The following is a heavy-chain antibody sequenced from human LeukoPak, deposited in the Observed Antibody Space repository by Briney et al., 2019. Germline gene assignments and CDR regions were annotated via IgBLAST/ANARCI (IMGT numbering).Heavy chain of an antibody. J-gene: IGHJ4*02. CDR2: INWNGGSR. Sequence: PGGSLRLSCAASGFTFNKFSFNWVRQAPGKGLEWVSGINWNGGSRSYADSVKGRFTISRDNAKNSLYVQMKSLRVEDTALYYCARVKYYDGSGSYYPRTNPYYFEYWGQGTLVTVSS. CDR3: ARVKYYDGSGSYYPRTNPYYFEY. V-gene: IGHV3-20*04. CDR1: GFTFNKFS. D-gene: IGHD3-10*01.